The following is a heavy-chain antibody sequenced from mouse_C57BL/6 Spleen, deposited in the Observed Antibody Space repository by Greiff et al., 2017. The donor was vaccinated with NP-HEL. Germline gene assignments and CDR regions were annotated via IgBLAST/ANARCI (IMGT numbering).Heavy chain of an antibody. CDR1: GIDFSRYW. J-gene: IGHJ1*03. CDR2: INPDSSTI. V-gene: IGHV4-1*01. Sequence: EASGIDFSRYWMSWVRRAPGKGLEWNGEINPDSSTINYAPTLKDNFIISRDNAKNTLYLQMSKVRSENTALYYCARGASYGNYEDWYFDVWGTWTTVTVSS. D-gene: IGHD2-10*01. CDR3: ARGASYGNYEDWYFDV.